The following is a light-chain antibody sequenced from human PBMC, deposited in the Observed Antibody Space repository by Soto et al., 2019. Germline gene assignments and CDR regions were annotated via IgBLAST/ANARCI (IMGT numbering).Light chain of an antibody. V-gene: IGLV1-47*01. CDR1: SSNIGRSY. CDR3: AAWDDSLSGVV. Sequence: QSVLTQPPSASGTPGQRVTISCSGSSSNIGRSYVFWYKQLPGTAPRLLIYRNNQRPSGVPDRLAGSKSGTGASLAISGLRSDDEAVYYCAAWDDSLSGVVFGGGTKLTVL. CDR2: RNN. J-gene: IGLJ2*01.